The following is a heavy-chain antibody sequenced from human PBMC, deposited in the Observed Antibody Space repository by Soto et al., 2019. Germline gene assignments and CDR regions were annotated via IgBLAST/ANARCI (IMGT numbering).Heavy chain of an antibody. CDR3: ASNIFYYDSSGSLAFHYGMDV. D-gene: IGHD3-22*01. CDR2: ISAFNGDT. Sequence: QVQLVQSRAEVKKPGASVKVSCKASGYTLSTYGVSWVRQAPGQGLEWMGWISAFNGDTNYAQRFQGRVTMTTDTATRTASMELRSLRSADTAVYYCASNIFYYDSSGSLAFHYGMDVWGQGTTVIVSS. J-gene: IGHJ6*02. V-gene: IGHV1-18*01. CDR1: GYTLSTYG.